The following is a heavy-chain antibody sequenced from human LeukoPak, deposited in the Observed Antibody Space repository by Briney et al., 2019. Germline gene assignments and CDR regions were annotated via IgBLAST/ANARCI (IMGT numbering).Heavy chain of an antibody. V-gene: IGHV4-59*01. D-gene: IGHD6-6*01. Sequence: SETLSLTCTVSGGSISSYYWSWIRQPPGKGLEWIGYIYYTGSTNYNPSLTSRVNISVDTSKNQFSLNLTSVTAADPAVYYCARGGSIAVARFDYGGQGTLVTVSS. CDR2: IYYTGST. CDR1: GGSISSYY. CDR3: ARGGSIAVARFDY. J-gene: IGHJ4*02.